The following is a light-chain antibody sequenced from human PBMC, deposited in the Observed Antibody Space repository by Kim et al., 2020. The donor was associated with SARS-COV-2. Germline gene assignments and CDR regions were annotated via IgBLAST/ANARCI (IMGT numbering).Light chain of an antibody. Sequence: GDRVTITCRASQSISSWLAWYQQKPGKAPKLLIHDASSLESGVPSRCSGSGSGTEFTLTISSLQADDFETYYCQQYNSYRWTFGQGTKVDIK. V-gene: IGKV1-5*01. CDR3: QQYNSYRWT. CDR2: DAS. CDR1: QSISSW. J-gene: IGKJ1*01.